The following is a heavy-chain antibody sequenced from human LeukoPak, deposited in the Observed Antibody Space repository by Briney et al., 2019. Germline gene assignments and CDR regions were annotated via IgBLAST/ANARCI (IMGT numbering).Heavy chain of an antibody. CDR1: GYTFTGYY. D-gene: IGHD3-10*01. Sequence: WASVKVSCKASGYTFTGYYMHWVRQAPGQGLEWMGWINPNSGGTNYAQKFQGRVTMTRDTSISTAYMELSRLRSDDTAVYYCARGWAGELLSAFDIWGQGTMVTVSS. CDR2: INPNSGGT. J-gene: IGHJ3*02. CDR3: ARGWAGELLSAFDI. V-gene: IGHV1-2*02.